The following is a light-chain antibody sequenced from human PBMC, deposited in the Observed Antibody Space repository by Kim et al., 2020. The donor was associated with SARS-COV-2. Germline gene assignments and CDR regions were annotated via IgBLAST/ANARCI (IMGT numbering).Light chain of an antibody. J-gene: IGKJ1*01. CDR2: AAS. CDR1: QGISSY. CDR3: QQYYSYPLT. Sequence: ASAGDSVTTTCRASQGISSYLAWYQQRPGKAPKLLIYAASTLQSGVPSRFSGSGSGTDFTLTISCLQSEDFATYYCQQYYSYPLTFGQGTKVDIK. V-gene: IGKV1-8*01.